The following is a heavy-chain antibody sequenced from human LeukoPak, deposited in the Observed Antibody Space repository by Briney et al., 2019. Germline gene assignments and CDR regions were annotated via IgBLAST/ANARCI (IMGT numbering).Heavy chain of an antibody. CDR1: GASISSDNYY. V-gene: IGHV4-39*07. D-gene: IGHD2-21*01. CDR3: QGVIRSEAFDI. Sequence: SETLSLTCAVSGASISSDNYYWGWIRQPPGKGLEWIGNIYYGGSTYYNPSLKSRVTISVDTSKNQFSLKLSSVTAADTAVYYCQGVIRSEAFDIWGQGTMVTVSS. CDR2: IYYGGST. J-gene: IGHJ3*02.